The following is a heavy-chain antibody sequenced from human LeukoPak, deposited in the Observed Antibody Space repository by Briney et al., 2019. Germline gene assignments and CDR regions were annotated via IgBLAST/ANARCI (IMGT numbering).Heavy chain of an antibody. D-gene: IGHD4-17*01. V-gene: IGHV3-23*01. Sequence: GGSLRLSCAASGFTFSSYAMSWVRQAPGKGLEWVSAISGSGGSTYYADSVKGRFTISRDTSKNTLDLQMNSLRAEDTAIYYCAKGDGDFPLDHWGQGTLVTVSS. CDR3: AKGDGDFPLDH. CDR2: ISGSGGST. CDR1: GFTFSSYA. J-gene: IGHJ4*02.